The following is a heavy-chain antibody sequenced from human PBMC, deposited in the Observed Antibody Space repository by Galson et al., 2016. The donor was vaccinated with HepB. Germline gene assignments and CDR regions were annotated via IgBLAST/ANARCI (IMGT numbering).Heavy chain of an antibody. CDR2: IMHSGATT. V-gene: IGHV3-23*01. CDR1: GFIFSIYA. Sequence: SLRLSCAASGFIFSIYAMNWVRQAPGKGLEWVSTIMHSGATTYYADSVRGRFTVSRDNFRNTLYLQMNNLRPEDTAVYYCSKDFGREVYGSSGPWGQGAPVTVST. J-gene: IGHJ5*02. D-gene: IGHD3-22*01. CDR3: SKDFGREVYGSSGP.